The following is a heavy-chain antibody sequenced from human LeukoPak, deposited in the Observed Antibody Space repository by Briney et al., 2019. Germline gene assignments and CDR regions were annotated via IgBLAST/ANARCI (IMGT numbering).Heavy chain of an antibody. D-gene: IGHD3-22*01. V-gene: IGHV3-48*04. CDR2: ISSSSSTI. Sequence: GRSLRLSCAASGFTFSSYSMNWVRQAPGKGLEWASYISSSSSTIYYADSVKGRFTISRDNAKNSLYLQMNSLRAEDTAVYYCARDKGSDSSGYYDYWGQGTLVTVSS. J-gene: IGHJ4*02. CDR1: GFTFSSYS. CDR3: ARDKGSDSSGYYDY.